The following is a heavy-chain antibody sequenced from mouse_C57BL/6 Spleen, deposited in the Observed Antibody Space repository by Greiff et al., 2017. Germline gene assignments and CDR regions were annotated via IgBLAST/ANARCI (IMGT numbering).Heavy chain of an antibody. CDR3: AREARDDAMDY. CDR2: ISYDGSN. J-gene: IGHJ4*01. CDR1: GYSITSGYY. V-gene: IGHV3-6*01. Sequence: ESGPGLVKPSQSLSLTCSVTGYSITSGYYWNWIRQFPGNKLEWMGYISYDGSNNYNPSLKNLISITRDTSKNQFFLKLNSVTTEDTATYYCAREARDDAMDYWGQGTSVTVSS. D-gene: IGHD3-3*01.